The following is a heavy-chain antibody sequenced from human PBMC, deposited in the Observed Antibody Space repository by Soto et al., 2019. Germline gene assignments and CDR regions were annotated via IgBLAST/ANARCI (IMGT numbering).Heavy chain of an antibody. Sequence: PSETLSLTCTGSCGSISSSSYYWGWIRQPPGKGLEWIGSIYYSGSTYYNPSLKSRVTISVDTSKNQFSLKLSSVTAADTAVYYCARRPKSIAAPPWHLIAAATYYYYGMDVWGQGTTVTVSS. D-gene: IGHD6-13*01. J-gene: IGHJ6*02. CDR3: ARRPKSIAAPPWHLIAAATYYYYGMDV. V-gene: IGHV4-39*01. CDR1: CGSISSSSYY. CDR2: IYYSGST.